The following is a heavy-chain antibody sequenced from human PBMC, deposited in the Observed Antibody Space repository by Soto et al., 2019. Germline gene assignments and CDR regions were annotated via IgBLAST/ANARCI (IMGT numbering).Heavy chain of an antibody. CDR3: ANDLKGGYCSSTSCSSEYYYYYGMDV. CDR1: GFTFSSYG. D-gene: IGHD2-2*01. J-gene: IGHJ6*02. Sequence: GGSLRLSCAASGFTFSSYGMYWVRQAPGKGLEWVAVISYDGSNKYYADSVKGRFTISRDNSKNTLYLQMNSLRAEDTAVYYCANDLKGGYCSSTSCSSEYYYYYGMDVWGQGTTVTVSS. V-gene: IGHV3-30*18. CDR2: ISYDGSNK.